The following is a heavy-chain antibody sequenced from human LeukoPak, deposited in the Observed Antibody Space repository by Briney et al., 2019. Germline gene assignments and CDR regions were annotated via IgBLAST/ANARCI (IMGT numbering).Heavy chain of an antibody. CDR2: INWNGGST. Sequence: PGGSLRLSCAASGFTFDDYGMSWVRQAPGKGLEWVSGINWNGGSTGYADSVKGRFTISRDNAKNSLYLQMNSLRAEDTALYYCARNSVPRDPHFYYYYYYMDVWGKGTTVTVSS. CDR3: ARNSVPRDPHFYYYYYYMDV. V-gene: IGHV3-20*04. CDR1: GFTFDDYG. J-gene: IGHJ6*03. D-gene: IGHD2-21*02.